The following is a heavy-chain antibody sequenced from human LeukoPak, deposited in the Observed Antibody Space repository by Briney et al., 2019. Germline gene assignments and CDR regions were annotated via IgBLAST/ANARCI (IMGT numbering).Heavy chain of an antibody. CDR2: ISAYNGNT. CDR3: ARVLDIVGATWFDY. J-gene: IGHJ4*02. D-gene: IGHD1-26*01. V-gene: IGHV1-18*01. CDR1: GYTFTSYG. Sequence: ASVKVSCKASGYTFTSYGISWVRQAPGQGLEWMGWISAYNGNTNYAQKLQGRVTMTTDTSTSTAYMELRSLRSDDTAVYYCARVLDIVGATWFDYWGQGTLVTVSS.